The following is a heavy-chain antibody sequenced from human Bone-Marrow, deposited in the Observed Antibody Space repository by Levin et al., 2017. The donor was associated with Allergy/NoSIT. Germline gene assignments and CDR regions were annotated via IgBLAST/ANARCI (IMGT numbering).Heavy chain of an antibody. CDR3: ARGPVGGGGDAAGMNLSTPALLWSFDP. V-gene: IGHV4-34*01. Sequence: SETLSLTCAVYGGSFSGYYWSWIRQPPGKGLEWIGEINHSGSTNYNPSLKSRVTISVDTSKNQFSLKLSSVTAADTAVYYCARGPVGGGGDAAGMNLSTPALLWSFDPWGQGTLVTVSS. CDR1: GGSFSGYY. D-gene: IGHD6-13*01. CDR2: INHSGST. J-gene: IGHJ5*02.